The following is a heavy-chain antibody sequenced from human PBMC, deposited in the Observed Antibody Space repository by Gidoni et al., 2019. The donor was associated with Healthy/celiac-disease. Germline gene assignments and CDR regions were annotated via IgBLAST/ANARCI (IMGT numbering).Heavy chain of an antibody. CDR1: GGSISSGSYY. D-gene: IGHD1-26*01. J-gene: IGHJ5*02. Sequence: QVQLQESGPGLVKPSQTLSLTCTVSGGSISSGSYYWSWIRQPAGKGLEWIGRIYTSGSTNYNPSLKSRVTISVDTSKNQFSLKLSSVTAADTAVYYCARTLGARVFDPWGQGTLVTVSS. CDR3: ARTLGARVFDP. V-gene: IGHV4-61*02. CDR2: IYTSGST.